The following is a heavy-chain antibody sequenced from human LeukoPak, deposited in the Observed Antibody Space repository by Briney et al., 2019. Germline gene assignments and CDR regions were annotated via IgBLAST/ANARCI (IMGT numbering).Heavy chain of an antibody. Sequence: PSETLSLTCTVSGGSISSSSYYWGWIRQPPGKGLEWIGSIYYSRSTYYNPSLKGRVTISVDTSKNQFSLLSSVTAADTAVYYCARAPTVTFFDYWGQGTLVTVSS. V-gene: IGHV4-39*01. CDR1: GGSISSSSYY. CDR3: ARAPTVTFFDY. CDR2: IYYSRST. D-gene: IGHD4-17*01. J-gene: IGHJ4*02.